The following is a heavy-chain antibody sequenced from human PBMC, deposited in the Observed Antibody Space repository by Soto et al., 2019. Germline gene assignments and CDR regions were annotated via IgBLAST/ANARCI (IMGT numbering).Heavy chain of an antibody. D-gene: IGHD3-9*01. CDR1: GGSISSYY. CDR2: IYYSGST. Sequence: PSETLSLTCTVSGGSISSYYWSWIRQPPGKGLEWIGYIYYSGSTNYNPSLKSRVTISVDTSKNQFSLKLSSVTAADTAVYYCARSTDWSPVHFDDWGKGTLVTVSS. J-gene: IGHJ4*02. V-gene: IGHV4-59*08. CDR3: ARSTDWSPVHFDD.